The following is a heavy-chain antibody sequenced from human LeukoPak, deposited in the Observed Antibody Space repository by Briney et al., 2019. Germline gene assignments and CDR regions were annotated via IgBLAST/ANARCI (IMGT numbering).Heavy chain of an antibody. CDR1: ELTVSSNC. CDR3: ARRAGIYSHPYDY. J-gene: IGHJ4*02. Sequence: PGGSLRLSCAASELTVSSNCMSWVRQAPGKGPEWVSFIYSDGSTYYADSVRGRFTISRDNSKNTVYLQMNSLRAEDTAVYYCARRAGIYSHPYDYWGQGTLVTVSS. CDR2: IYSDGST. D-gene: IGHD1-14*01. V-gene: IGHV3-53*01.